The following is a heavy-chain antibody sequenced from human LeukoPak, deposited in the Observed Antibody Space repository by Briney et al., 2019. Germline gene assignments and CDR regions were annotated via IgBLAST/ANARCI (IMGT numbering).Heavy chain of an antibody. Sequence: SGGSLRLPCAASGFTLSSYWMSWVRQAPGKGLEWVANIKEDGSEKYYVDSVKGRFTISRDNAKNSLYLHMNSLTAEDTAMYYCARDWVAGVPFDAFDIWGQGTMVSVSS. V-gene: IGHV3-7*03. CDR2: IKEDGSEK. CDR3: ARDWVAGVPFDAFDI. D-gene: IGHD3-10*01. J-gene: IGHJ3*02. CDR1: GFTLSSYW.